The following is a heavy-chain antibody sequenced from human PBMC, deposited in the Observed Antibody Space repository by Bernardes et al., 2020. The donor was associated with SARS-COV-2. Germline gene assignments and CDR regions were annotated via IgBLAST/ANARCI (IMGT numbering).Heavy chain of an antibody. V-gene: IGHV4-39*01. CDR2: FDYRGNT. CDR1: GDSISRNDYY. J-gene: IGHJ2*01. D-gene: IGHD3-10*01. CDR3: ARSFGAISYRPYWSFDL. Sequence: SETLSLTCSVSGDSISRNDYYWGWIRQPPGKGLEWIGNFDYRGNTYYKPSLESRVAISVDTSKNQFSLTLSSVTAADTALYYCARSFGAISYRPYWSFDLWGRGTLVTVSS.